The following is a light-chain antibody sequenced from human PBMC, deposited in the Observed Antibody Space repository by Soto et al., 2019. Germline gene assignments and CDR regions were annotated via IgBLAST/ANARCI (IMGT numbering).Light chain of an antibody. Sequence: QSVLTQPASVSGSPGQSIAISCNGTSSDVGSYNYVSWYQHHPGKAPKVMIYDVSSRPSGVSNRFSGSKSGNTASLTISGLQAEDEADYYCISYTTISTYVFGTGTKVTVL. CDR2: DVS. CDR1: SSDVGSYNY. V-gene: IGLV2-14*03. J-gene: IGLJ1*01. CDR3: ISYTTISTYV.